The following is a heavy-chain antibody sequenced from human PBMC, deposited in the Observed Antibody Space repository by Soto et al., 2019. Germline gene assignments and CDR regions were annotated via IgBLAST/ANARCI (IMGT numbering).Heavy chain of an antibody. D-gene: IGHD1-26*01. CDR2: VKSKTDGGSS. Sequence: EVQLVESGGGLVKPGGSLRLSCVASGFPFTNAWINWVRQVPGKGLEWVGRVKSKTDGGSSDYAAAVKGRFAVSRADSRNIVYLQMNSLKIEDTGVYYCTTDSRTTLPEIRFDYWGHGTQVTVSS. V-gene: IGHV3-15*07. CDR1: GFPFTNAW. CDR3: TTDSRTTLPEIRFDY. J-gene: IGHJ4*01.